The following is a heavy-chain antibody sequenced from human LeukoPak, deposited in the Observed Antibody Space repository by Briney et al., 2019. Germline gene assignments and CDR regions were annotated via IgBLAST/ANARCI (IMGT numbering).Heavy chain of an antibody. J-gene: IGHJ4*02. CDR2: VNHSGYT. CDR3: ARRLYGSDY. D-gene: IGHD4-17*01. V-gene: IGHV4-34*01. Sequence: SETLSLTCYVSGLSFSTYYWSWIRQSPAKGLEWIEEVNHSGYTNYNPSLKGRVTISVDTSNNQFSLKLSSVAAADTAVYSCARRLYGSDYWGQGTLVTVSS. CDR1: GLSFSTYY.